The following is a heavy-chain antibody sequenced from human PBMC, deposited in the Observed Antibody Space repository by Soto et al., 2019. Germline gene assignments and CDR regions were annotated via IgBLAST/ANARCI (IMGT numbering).Heavy chain of an antibody. Sequence: ASVKVSCKASVYTFTGYYMHWVRQAPGQGLEWMGWINPNSGGTNYAQKFRGRVTLTRDTSISTAYMELSRLRSDDTAVYYCARIPIVVVPTASPMNWFDPWGQGTLVTVSS. CDR1: VYTFTGYY. CDR2: INPNSGGT. J-gene: IGHJ5*02. V-gene: IGHV1-2*02. D-gene: IGHD2-2*01. CDR3: ARIPIVVVPTASPMNWFDP.